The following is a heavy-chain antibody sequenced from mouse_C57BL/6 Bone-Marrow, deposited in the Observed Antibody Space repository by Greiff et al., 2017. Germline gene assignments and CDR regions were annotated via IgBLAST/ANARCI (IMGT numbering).Heavy chain of an antibody. J-gene: IGHJ2*01. V-gene: IGHV14-4*01. Sequence: EVQLQESGAELVRPGASVKLSCTASGFNIKDDYIHWVKQRPEQGLEWIGWIDPEIGDTEYASKFQGKATITSDTSSNTAYLQLSCLTSEDTAVYYYSSFDGNYFDFWGQGTPLTVAS. CDR2: IDPEIGDT. D-gene: IGHD2-3*01. CDR3: SSFDGNYFDF. CDR1: GFNIKDDY.